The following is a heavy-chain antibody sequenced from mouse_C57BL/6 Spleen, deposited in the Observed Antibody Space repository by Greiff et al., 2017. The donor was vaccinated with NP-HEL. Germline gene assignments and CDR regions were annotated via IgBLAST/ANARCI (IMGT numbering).Heavy chain of an antibody. CDR1: GYAFSSSW. Sequence: VKLVESGPELVKPGASVKISCKASGYAFSSSWMNWVKQRPGKGLEWIGRIYPGDGDTNYNGKFKGKATLTADKSSSTAYMQLSSLTSEDSAVYFCARAYGSSYIFDYWGQGTTLTVSS. D-gene: IGHD1-1*01. CDR3: ARAYGSSYIFDY. J-gene: IGHJ2*01. CDR2: IYPGDGDT. V-gene: IGHV1-82*01.